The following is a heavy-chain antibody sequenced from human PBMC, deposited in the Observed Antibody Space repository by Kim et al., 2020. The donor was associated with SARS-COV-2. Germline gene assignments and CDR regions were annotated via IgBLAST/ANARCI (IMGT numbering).Heavy chain of an antibody. V-gene: IGHV3-30*04. CDR1: GFTFSSYA. J-gene: IGHJ4*02. CDR3: ARIVELEL. Sequence: GGSLRLSCAASGFTFSSYAMHWVRQAPGKGLEWVAVISYDGSNKYYADSVKGRFTISRDNSKNTLYLQMNSLRAEDTAVYYCARIVELELWGQGTRVTVS. CDR2: ISYDGSNK. D-gene: IGHD1-7*01.